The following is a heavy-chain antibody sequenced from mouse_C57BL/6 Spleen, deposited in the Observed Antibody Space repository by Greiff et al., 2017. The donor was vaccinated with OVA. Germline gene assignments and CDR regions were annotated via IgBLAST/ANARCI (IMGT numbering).Heavy chain of an antibody. Sequence: EVQLVESGGGLVQPGGSLKLSCVASGFTFSNYWMNWVRQSPEKGLEWVAHISLKSDNSATHYAAYVKGRFTISSDDSKSRVYLQMNNLRAENTGIYSCTGDDVYYVDYWGQGTTLTVSS. D-gene: IGHD2-3*01. CDR1: GFTFSNYW. J-gene: IGHJ2*01. CDR2: ISLKSDNSAT. CDR3: TGDDVYYVDY. V-gene: IGHV6-3*01.